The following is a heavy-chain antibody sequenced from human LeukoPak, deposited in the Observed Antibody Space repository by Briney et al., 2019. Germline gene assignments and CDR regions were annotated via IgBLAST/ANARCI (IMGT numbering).Heavy chain of an antibody. CDR2: VSGSGGIT. CDR1: GLTFSSYT. Sequence: PGGSLRLSCAASGLTFSSYTMSWVRQAPGKGLEWVSGVSGSGGITYYADSVKGRFTISRDNSKNTLYLQMNSLGVEDTAVYHCAKDTYDGTDYWGQGTLVTVSS. CDR3: AKDTYDGTDY. J-gene: IGHJ4*02. V-gene: IGHV3-23*01. D-gene: IGHD3-16*01.